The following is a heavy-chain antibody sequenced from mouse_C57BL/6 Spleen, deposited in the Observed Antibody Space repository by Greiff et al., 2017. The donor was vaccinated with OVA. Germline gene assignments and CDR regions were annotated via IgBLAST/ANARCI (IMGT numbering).Heavy chain of an antibody. D-gene: IGHD1-1*01. CDR3: ARPYGSSYFDY. J-gene: IGHJ2*01. V-gene: IGHV1-64*01. Sequence: QVQLQQPGAELVKPGASVKLSCKASGYTFTSYWMHWVKQRPGQGLEWIGMIHPNSGSTNYNEKFKSKATLTVVISSSTAYMQLSSLTSEDSAVYYCARPYGSSYFDYWGQGTTLTVSS. CDR1: GYTFTSYW. CDR2: IHPNSGST.